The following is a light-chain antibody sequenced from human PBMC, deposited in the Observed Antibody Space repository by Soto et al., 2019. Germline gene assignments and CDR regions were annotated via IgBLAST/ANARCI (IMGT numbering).Light chain of an antibody. CDR2: AAS. CDR3: QQSNSITWT. J-gene: IGKJ1*01. CDR1: QGISTY. Sequence: DIQMTQSPSSLTASVGDRVTITCRASQGISTYLNWYQQKPGKAPKVMIYAASSLQSGVPSRFSGSGSETDCTLTISSLQPEDFATYSCQQSNSITWTLRQGTKVDIK. V-gene: IGKV1-39*01.